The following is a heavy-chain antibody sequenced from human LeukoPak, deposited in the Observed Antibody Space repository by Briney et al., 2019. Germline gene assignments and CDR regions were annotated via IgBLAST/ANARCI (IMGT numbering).Heavy chain of an antibody. Sequence: SETLSLTCTVSGGSISSSSYYWGWIRQPPGKGLEWIGSIYYSGSTYYNPSLKSRVTISVDTSENQFSLKLSSVTAADTAVYYCASIESGSYYVVGAFDIWGQGTMVTVSS. J-gene: IGHJ3*02. CDR2: IYYSGST. CDR3: ASIESGSYYVVGAFDI. CDR1: GGSISSSSYY. V-gene: IGHV4-39*07. D-gene: IGHD1-26*01.